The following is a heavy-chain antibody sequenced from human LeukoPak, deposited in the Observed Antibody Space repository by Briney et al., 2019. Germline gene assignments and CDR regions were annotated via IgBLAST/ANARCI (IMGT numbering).Heavy chain of an antibody. V-gene: IGHV1-2*02. J-gene: IGHJ4*02. CDR1: GYTFTGYY. CDR3: ARVTYYYDSSGYLSGRRYYFDY. D-gene: IGHD3-22*01. CDR2: INPNSGGT. Sequence: ASVKVSCKASGYTFTGYYMHWVRQAPGQGLEWMGWINPNSGGTNYAQKFQGRVTMTRDTSISTAYMELSRLRSDDTAVYYCARVTYYYDSSGYLSGRRYYFDYWDQGTLVTVSS.